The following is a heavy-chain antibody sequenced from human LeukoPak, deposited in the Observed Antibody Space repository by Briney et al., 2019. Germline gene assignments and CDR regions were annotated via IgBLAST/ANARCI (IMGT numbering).Heavy chain of an antibody. V-gene: IGHV3-7*01. J-gene: IGHJ4*02. Sequence: GGALRLSCAASGFTFSSYWMSWVRQVPGKGLEWVANINQDGSEKHYVDSVKGRFTISRDNANNSLFLQMDSLRAEDTAFYYCSREDYFGSGSPAYWGQGTPVTVS. CDR3: SREDYFGSGSPAY. CDR1: GFTFSSYW. CDR2: INQDGSEK. D-gene: IGHD3-10*01.